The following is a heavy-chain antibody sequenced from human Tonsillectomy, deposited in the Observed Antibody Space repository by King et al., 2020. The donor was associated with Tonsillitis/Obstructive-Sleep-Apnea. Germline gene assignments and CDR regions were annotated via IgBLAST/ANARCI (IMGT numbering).Heavy chain of an antibody. Sequence: FTLKESGPTLVKPTQTLTLTCTFSGFSLSTGGVGVGWIRQPPGKALEWLALIYWDDDKRYSPSLKSRLTITKDTSKNQVVLTMTNMDPVDTATYYCARGSYYSDAFDILGQGTMVTVSS. CDR1: GFSLSTGGVG. J-gene: IGHJ3*02. CDR3: ARGSYYSDAFDI. V-gene: IGHV2-5*02. D-gene: IGHD3-10*01. CDR2: IYWDDDK.